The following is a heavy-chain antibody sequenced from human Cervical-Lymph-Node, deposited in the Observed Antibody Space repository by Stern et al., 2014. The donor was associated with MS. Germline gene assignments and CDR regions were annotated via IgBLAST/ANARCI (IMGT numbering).Heavy chain of an antibody. CDR1: GYTFTTYG. V-gene: IGHV1-18*01. Sequence: QVQLVESGTEVKKPGASVLVSCKASGYTFTTYGITWVRQAPGQGLEWMGWISVDSGNTKYAQKFQDRVTMTRDTTTGTAYMEVRSLRSEDTAVYYCARDKMHAFDYWGQGTQVTVPS. D-gene: IGHD2-8*01. CDR3: ARDKMHAFDY. J-gene: IGHJ4*02. CDR2: ISVDSGNT.